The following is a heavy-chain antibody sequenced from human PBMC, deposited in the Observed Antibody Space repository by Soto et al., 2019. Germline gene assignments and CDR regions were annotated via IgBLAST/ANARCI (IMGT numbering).Heavy chain of an antibody. J-gene: IGHJ4*02. CDR3: ATSTGWPGFDY. D-gene: IGHD6-19*01. Sequence: QVQLQESGPGLVKTSETLSLTCTVSGGSIGSGTYYCSWIRQPPGKGLEWIGHIYYSGSTNYNPSLKSRVTISLDTSKNQFSLKLTSLTAADTAVYYCATSTGWPGFDYWGQGTLVTVSS. CDR1: GGSIGSGTYY. V-gene: IGHV4-61*01. CDR2: IYYSGST.